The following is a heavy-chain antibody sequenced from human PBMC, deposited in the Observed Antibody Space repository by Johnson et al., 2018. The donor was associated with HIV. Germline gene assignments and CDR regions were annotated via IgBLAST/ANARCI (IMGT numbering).Heavy chain of an antibody. V-gene: IGHV3-66*01. CDR2: LFSGGTT. CDR3: ARIRVAVITEVGAFDI. D-gene: IGHD3-22*01. J-gene: IGHJ3*02. Sequence: VQLVESGGGFIQPGRSLRLSCAASGFTVSSNYMSWVRQAPGKGLEWVSVLFSGGTTYYADSVKGRFTISRDNSKNTLYLQMNSLRTEDTAVYYCARIRVAVITEVGAFDIWGQGTMVTVSS. CDR1: GFTVSSNY.